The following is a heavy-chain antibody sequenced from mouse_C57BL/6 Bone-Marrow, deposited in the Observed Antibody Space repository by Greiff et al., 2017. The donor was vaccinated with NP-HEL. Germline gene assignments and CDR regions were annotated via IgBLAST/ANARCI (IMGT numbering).Heavy chain of an antibody. CDR1: GFSLTSYA. J-gene: IGHJ2*01. V-gene: IGHV2-9-1*01. D-gene: IGHD1-1*01. CDR2: IWTGGGT. Sequence: VQRVESGPGLVAPSQSLSITCTVSGFSLTSYAISWVRQPPGKGLEWLGVIWTGGGTNYNSALKSSLSISTDNSTSHVFLKMNRLQTDDTARYDCARRGGSSYQYYFDYWGQGTTLTVSA. CDR3: ARRGGSSYQYYFDY.